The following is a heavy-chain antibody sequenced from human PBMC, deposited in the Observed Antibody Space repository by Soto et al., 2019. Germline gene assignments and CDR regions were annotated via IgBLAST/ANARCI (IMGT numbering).Heavy chain of an antibody. Sequence: ASVNVSCKASGYTFINHGISWVRQAPGQGLEWMGWVSGSNGKTKYAQKFQGRVTMTSDTSISTAHMELSSLRSEDTAVYYCARRAETNGWNGFGADKYYFDFWGQGTLVTVSS. V-gene: IGHV1-18*04. CDR3: ARRAETNGWNGFGADKYYFDF. CDR1: GYTFINHG. D-gene: IGHD1-1*01. J-gene: IGHJ4*02. CDR2: VSGSNGKT.